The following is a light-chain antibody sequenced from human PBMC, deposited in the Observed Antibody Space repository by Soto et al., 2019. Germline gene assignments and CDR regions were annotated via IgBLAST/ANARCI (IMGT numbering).Light chain of an antibody. CDR2: CSS. CDR1: QSVRSTH. CDR3: QQYGSSPLT. Sequence: EIVLTQSPGTLSLSPGERATLSCRASQSVRSTHLAWYLQKPGQAPRLLIYCSSSRANGIPDRFSGSGSGTDFTLTISRLEPEDFAVYYCQQYGSSPLTFGGGTKVEIK. V-gene: IGKV3-20*01. J-gene: IGKJ4*01.